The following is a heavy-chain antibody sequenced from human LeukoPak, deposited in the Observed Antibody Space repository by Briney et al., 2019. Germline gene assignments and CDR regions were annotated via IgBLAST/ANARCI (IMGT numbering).Heavy chain of an antibody. CDR1: GFTFSSYA. CDR3: ASSSSSWNFDY. J-gene: IGHJ4*02. CDR2: ISYDGSNK. Sequence: GRSLRLSCAASGFTFSSYAMHWVRQAPGKGLEWVAVISYDGSNKYYADSVKGRFTISRDNAKNSLYLQMNSLRAEDTAVYYCASSSSSWNFDYWGQGTLVTVSS. D-gene: IGHD6-13*01. V-gene: IGHV3-30*04.